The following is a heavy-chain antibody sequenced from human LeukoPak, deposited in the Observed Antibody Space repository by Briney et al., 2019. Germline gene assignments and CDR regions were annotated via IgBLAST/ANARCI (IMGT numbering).Heavy chain of an antibody. CDR2: IYTSGST. CDR1: GGSISSGSYY. Sequence: PSQTLSLTCTVSGGSISSGSYYWSWIRQPAGKGLEWIGRIYTSGSTNYNPSLKSRVTMSVDTSKNQFSLKLSSVTAADTAVYYCARGFAGYYFDYWGQGTLVTVSS. CDR3: ARGFAGYYFDY. J-gene: IGHJ4*02. V-gene: IGHV4-61*02. D-gene: IGHD1-1*01.